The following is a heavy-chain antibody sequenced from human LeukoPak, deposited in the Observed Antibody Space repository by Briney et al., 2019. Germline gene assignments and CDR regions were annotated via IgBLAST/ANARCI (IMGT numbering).Heavy chain of an antibody. J-gene: IGHJ4*02. D-gene: IGHD3-3*01. V-gene: IGHV4-61*02. CDR3: AGHDFWSGYYRVEYYFDY. CDR1: GGSISSGSYY. Sequence: SETLSLTCTVSGGSISSGSYYWSWIRQPAGKGLEWIGRIYTSGSTNYNPSLKSRVTISVDTSKNQFSLKLSSVTAADTAVYYCAGHDFWSGYYRVEYYFDYWGQGTLVTASS. CDR2: IYTSGST.